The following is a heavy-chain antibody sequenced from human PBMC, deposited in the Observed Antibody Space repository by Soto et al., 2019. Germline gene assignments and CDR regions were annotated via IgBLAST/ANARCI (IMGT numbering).Heavy chain of an antibody. J-gene: IGHJ6*02. CDR2: IIPIFGTA. V-gene: IGHV1-69*13. CDR3: ASTPVYYYYYYGMDV. Sequence: SVKVSCKASGYTFTSYDISWVRQAPGQGLEWMGGIIPIFGTANYAQKFQGRVTITADESTSTAYMELSSLRSEDTAVYYCASTPVYYYYYYGMDVWGQGTTVTVSS. CDR1: GYTFTSYD.